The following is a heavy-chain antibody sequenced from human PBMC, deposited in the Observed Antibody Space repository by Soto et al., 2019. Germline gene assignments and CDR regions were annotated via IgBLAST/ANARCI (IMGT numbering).Heavy chain of an antibody. V-gene: IGHV3-21*06. CDR1: GFIFSSYS. Sequence: EVQLVESGGSLVKPGGSLRLSCAASGFIFSSYSMNWVRQAPGKGMEWVSSISGSSSYIYYADSVKGRFTISRDKAKNSLYLQMNSLRAEGTAVYYCAREDRSADSSGWRRATNYWGQGTLVTVSS. CDR3: AREDRSADSSGWRRATNY. J-gene: IGHJ4*02. CDR2: ISGSSSYI. D-gene: IGHD6-19*01.